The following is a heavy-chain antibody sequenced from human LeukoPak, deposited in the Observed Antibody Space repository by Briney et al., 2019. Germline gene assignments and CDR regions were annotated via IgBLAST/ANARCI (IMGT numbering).Heavy chain of an antibody. CDR3: ASDPWDFWSGYPLEYMDV. V-gene: IGHV3-23*01. D-gene: IGHD3-3*01. J-gene: IGHJ6*03. Sequence: PGGSLRLSCAASGFTFSSYAMSWVRQAPGKGLEWVSAISGSGGSTYYADSVKGRFTISRDNSKNTLHLQMNSLRAEDTAVYYCASDPWDFWSGYPLEYMDVWGKGTTVTVSS. CDR1: GFTFSSYA. CDR2: ISGSGGST.